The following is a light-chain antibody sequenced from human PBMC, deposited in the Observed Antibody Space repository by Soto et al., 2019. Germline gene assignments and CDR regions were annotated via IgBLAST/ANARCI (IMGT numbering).Light chain of an antibody. CDR2: AAS. J-gene: IGKJ4*01. CDR1: QGISDY. V-gene: IGKV1-27*01. Sequence: DIQMTQSPSSLSSSVGDRVTLTWLSSQGISDYLAWYKQKPGKVPKLLIYAASTLQSGVPSRFSGSGSGTVFTLTISSLQPEDVATYYCQECNSAPLTFGGGTKVDIK. CDR3: QECNSAPLT.